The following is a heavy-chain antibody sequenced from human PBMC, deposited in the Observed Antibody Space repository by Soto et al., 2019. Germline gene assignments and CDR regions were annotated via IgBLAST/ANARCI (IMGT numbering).Heavy chain of an antibody. J-gene: IGHJ3*02. CDR2: VDYTGSA. V-gene: IGHV4-39*01. D-gene: IGHD1-20*01. CDR1: GDSLSSSYYY. Sequence: QLQLQESGPGLVKPSETLSLTCSVSGDSLSSSYYYWGWIRQPPGERLEWIASVDYTGSAYYSPSLRSRVTISVDTSNNDFSLKVASVSAADTALYYCARQGINRGFGPGAFDIWGQGTTVIVSS. CDR3: ARQGINRGFGPGAFDI.